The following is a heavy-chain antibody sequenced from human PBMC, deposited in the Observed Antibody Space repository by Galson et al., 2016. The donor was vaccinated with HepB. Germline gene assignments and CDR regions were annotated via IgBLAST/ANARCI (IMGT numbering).Heavy chain of an antibody. CDR2: ISSTGGRT. CDR3: VRWDRALR. Sequence: SLRLSCAASGFTFTSYAMHWVRQAPGKAPESVSTISSTGGRTYYADSVKGRFTISRDNSKNTLYLQMSSLRAEDTAVYFCVRWDRALRWGQGTLVTVSS. D-gene: IGHD1-26*01. J-gene: IGHJ4*02. CDR1: GFTFTSYA. V-gene: IGHV3-64D*06.